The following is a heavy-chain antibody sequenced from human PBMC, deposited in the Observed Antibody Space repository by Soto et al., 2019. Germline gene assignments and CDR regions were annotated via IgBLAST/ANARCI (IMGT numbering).Heavy chain of an antibody. D-gene: IGHD1-26*01. CDR1: GQSISTSKS. CDR3: GRYRASSFYYYFGIDP. V-gene: IGHV4-4*02. J-gene: IGHJ6*02. Sequence: KTSETLSLTCAVSGQSISTSKSWTWSRQPPGKGREWIGHIYHTAPTNCNPSLKSRVNILVDKSKNQFSLKLTSVTAADADVYSCGRYRASSFYYYFGIDPWGQVSNGTVSS. CDR2: IYHTAPT.